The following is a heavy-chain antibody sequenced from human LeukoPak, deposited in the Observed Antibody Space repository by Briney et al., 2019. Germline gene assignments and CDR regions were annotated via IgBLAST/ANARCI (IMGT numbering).Heavy chain of an antibody. D-gene: IGHD5-12*01. Sequence: SETLSLTCTVSGGSISSYYWSWIRQPPGKGLEWIGCIYYSGSTNYNPSLKSRVTISVDTSKNQFSLKLSSVTAADTAVYYCARHYSVEMATSYNFDYWGQGTLVTVSS. CDR3: ARHYSVEMATSYNFDY. V-gene: IGHV4-59*08. J-gene: IGHJ4*02. CDR2: IYYSGST. CDR1: GGSISSYY.